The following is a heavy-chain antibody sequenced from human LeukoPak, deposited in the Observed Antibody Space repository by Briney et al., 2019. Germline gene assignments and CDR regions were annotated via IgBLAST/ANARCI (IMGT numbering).Heavy chain of an antibody. CDR2: ISSSSSTI. V-gene: IGHV3-48*03. D-gene: IGHD4-17*01. CDR1: GFTFSRYE. Sequence: GGSLRLSCAASGFTFSRYEMNWVRQAPGKGLEWDSHISSSSSTIYYADSVKGRFTISRDNAKNSLYLQMNSLRAEDTAVYYCARDNYGDYSDWGQRTLVTVSS. CDR3: ARDNYGDYSD. J-gene: IGHJ4*02.